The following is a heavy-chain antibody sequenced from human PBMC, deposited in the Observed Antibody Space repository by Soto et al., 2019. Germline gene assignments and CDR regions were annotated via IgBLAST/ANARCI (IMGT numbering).Heavy chain of an antibody. V-gene: IGHV3-9*01. CDR2: ISWNSGSI. CDR3: AKEGFQEEYFDY. Sequence: EVQLVESGGGLVQPGRSLRLSCAASGFTFDDYAMHWVRQAPGKGLEWVSGISWNSGSIGYADSVKGRFTISRDNAKNYLYLQMNSLRAEDTALYYCAKEGFQEEYFDYWGQGTLVTVSS. CDR1: GFTFDDYA. D-gene: IGHD2-15*01. J-gene: IGHJ4*02.